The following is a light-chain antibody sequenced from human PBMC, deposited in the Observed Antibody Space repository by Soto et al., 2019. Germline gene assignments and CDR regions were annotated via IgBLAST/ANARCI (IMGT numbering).Light chain of an antibody. CDR3: QQYDDFPLS. CDR1: QDISNY. V-gene: IGKV1-33*01. J-gene: IGKJ4*01. CDR2: DAS. Sequence: DIHMTQSPSSLSASLGDRVTITFQASQDISNYLNWYQQKPGKAPKLLIYDASDLEMGVPSRFSGSGSGTDFTFTINSLQPEDIATYYCQQYDDFPLSFGGGTKVDIK.